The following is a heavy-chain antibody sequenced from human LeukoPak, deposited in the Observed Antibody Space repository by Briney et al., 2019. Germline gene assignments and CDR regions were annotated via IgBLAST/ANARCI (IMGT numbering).Heavy chain of an antibody. J-gene: IGHJ4*02. D-gene: IGHD4-17*01. CDR1: GGSFSGYY. CDR2: INHSGST. V-gene: IGHV4-34*01. CDR3: ARAPTYGDSPGY. Sequence: SETLSLTCAVYGGSFSGYYWSWIRQPPGKGLEWIGEINHSGSTNYNPSLKSRVTISVDTSKNQFSLKLNSVTAADTAVYYCARAPTYGDSPGYWGQGTLVTVSS.